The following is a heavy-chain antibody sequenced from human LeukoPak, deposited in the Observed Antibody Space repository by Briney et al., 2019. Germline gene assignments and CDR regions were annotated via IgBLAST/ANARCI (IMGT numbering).Heavy chain of an antibody. CDR3: ARGVWNGGLFDY. V-gene: IGHV4-39*07. CDR1: GGSISSSSYY. Sequence: PSETLSLTCTVSGGSISSSSYYWGWIRQPPGKGLEWIGSIYYSGSTNYNPSLKSRVTISVDTSKNQFSLKLSSVTAADTAVYYCARGVWNGGLFDYWGQGTLVTVSS. J-gene: IGHJ4*02. D-gene: IGHD1-1*01. CDR2: IYYSGST.